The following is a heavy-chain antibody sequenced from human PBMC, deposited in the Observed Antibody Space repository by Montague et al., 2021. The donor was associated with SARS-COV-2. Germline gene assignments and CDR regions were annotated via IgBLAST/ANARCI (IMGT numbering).Heavy chain of an antibody. D-gene: IGHD2-15*01. V-gene: IGHV4-34*01. CDR1: GGSFSGYY. CDR3: ARGSGCRGGSCYSEWNTYYYSGLDV. CDR2: INHSGST. Sequence: SETLSLTCAVYGGSFSGYYWSWIRQPPGKGLEWIGEINHSGSTNYNPSLKSRVTISVDTTKNQCSLRLCSVTAADTAVYYCARGSGCRGGSCYSEWNTYYYSGLDVWGQGTTVTVSS. J-gene: IGHJ6*02.